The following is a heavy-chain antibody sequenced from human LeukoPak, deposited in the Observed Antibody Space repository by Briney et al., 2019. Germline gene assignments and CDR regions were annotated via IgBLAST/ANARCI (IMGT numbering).Heavy chain of an antibody. J-gene: IGHJ6*02. CDR3: ARDRWELPHYYYYGLDV. CDR2: IKQDGSEK. Sequence: GGSLRLSCAASGFTFNSYWMHWVRQAPGKGLDWVANIKQDGSEKYYVDSVKGRFTISRDNAKNSLYLQMNSLRADDTAVYYCARDRWELPHYYYYGLDVWGQGTTVTVSS. D-gene: IGHD1-26*01. V-gene: IGHV3-7*01. CDR1: GFTFNSYW.